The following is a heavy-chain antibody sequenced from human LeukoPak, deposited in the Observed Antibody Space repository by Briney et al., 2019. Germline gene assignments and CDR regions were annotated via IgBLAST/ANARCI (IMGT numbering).Heavy chain of an antibody. V-gene: IGHV4-39*01. Sequence: AETLSLTCTVSVGSISSSSYYWGWIRQPPGKGLEWIGSIYYSGSTYYNPSLKSRVTISVDTSKNQFSLKLSSVTAADTAVYYCARRAYYYDSSGYSSYDYWGQGTLVTVSS. CDR1: VGSISSSSYY. D-gene: IGHD3-22*01. CDR2: IYYSGST. CDR3: ARRAYYYDSSGYSSYDY. J-gene: IGHJ4*02.